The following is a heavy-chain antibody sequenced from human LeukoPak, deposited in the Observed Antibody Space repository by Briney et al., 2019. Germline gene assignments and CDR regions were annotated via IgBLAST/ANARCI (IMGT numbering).Heavy chain of an antibody. CDR2: IIPIFGTA. CDR1: GGTFSSYA. CDR3: ARAVVVVPAVGPLNWFDP. J-gene: IGHJ5*02. D-gene: IGHD2-2*01. Sequence: SVKVSCKASGGTFSSYAISWVRQAPGQGLEWMGGIIPIFGTANYAQKFQGRVTITADESTNTAYMELSSLRSEDTAVYYCARAVVVVPAVGPLNWFDPWGQGTLVTVSS. V-gene: IGHV1-69*01.